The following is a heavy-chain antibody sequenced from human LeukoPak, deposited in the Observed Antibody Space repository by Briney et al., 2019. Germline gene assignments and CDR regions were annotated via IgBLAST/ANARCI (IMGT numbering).Heavy chain of an antibody. D-gene: IGHD2-15*01. CDR2: ISGSGGST. CDR1: GFTFSSYA. Sequence: PGGSLRLSCAASGFTFSSYAMSWVRQAPGEGLEWVSAISGSGGSTDYADSVKGRFTISRDNSESTLYLQMSSLRAEDTAVYYCVSGARGYCSGGSCPAFDFWGQGTLVSVSS. CDR3: VSGARGYCSGGSCPAFDF. V-gene: IGHV3-23*01. J-gene: IGHJ4*02.